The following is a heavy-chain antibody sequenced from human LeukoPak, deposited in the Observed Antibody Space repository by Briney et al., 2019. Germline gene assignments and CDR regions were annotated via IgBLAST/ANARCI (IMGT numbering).Heavy chain of an antibody. V-gene: IGHV4-59*11. D-gene: IGHD4-17*01. CDR1: GYSFSSHY. J-gene: IGHJ3*02. Sequence: PSETLSLTCTVSGYSFSSHYWTWIRQSPGKGLEWIGYISYIGSTNYNPSLKSRVTFSIDTSKNQFSLKLRSVTAADTAVYYCARDLVTVTKGFDIWGQGTMVSVSS. CDR3: ARDLVTVTKGFDI. CDR2: ISYIGST.